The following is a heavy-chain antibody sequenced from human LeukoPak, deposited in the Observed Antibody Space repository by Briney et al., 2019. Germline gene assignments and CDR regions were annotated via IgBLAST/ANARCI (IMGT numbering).Heavy chain of an antibody. CDR2: INGDGSSI. J-gene: IGHJ4*02. V-gene: IGHV3-74*03. CDR1: GFTFSSYW. Sequence: GGSLRLSCAASGFTFSSYWMHWVRQAPGKGLVWVSRINGDGSSITYADSVKGRFTIFRDNSKNTLYLQMNSLRAEDTAVYYCAKGAGYSYGWDYWGQGTLVTVSS. D-gene: IGHD5-18*01. CDR3: AKGAGYSYGWDY.